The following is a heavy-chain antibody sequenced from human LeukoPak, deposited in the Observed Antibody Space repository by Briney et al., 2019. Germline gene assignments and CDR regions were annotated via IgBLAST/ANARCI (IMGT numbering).Heavy chain of an antibody. D-gene: IGHD1-7*01. J-gene: IGHJ4*02. CDR1: GFTFSNAW. CDR3: ARDMASGTTFDY. CDR2: IKQDGSEK. Sequence: PGGSLRLSCAASGFTFSNAWMSWVRQAPGKGLEWVANIKQDGSEKYFVDSVKGRFTISRDNAKNSLYLQMNSLRAEDTAVYYCARDMASGTTFDYWGQGTLVTVSS. V-gene: IGHV3-7*05.